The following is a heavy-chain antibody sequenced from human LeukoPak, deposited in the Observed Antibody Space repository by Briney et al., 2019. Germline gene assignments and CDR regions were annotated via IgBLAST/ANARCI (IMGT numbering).Heavy chain of an antibody. CDR2: IKQDESEK. J-gene: IGHJ4*02. Sequence: AGSLRLSCAASGFTFSSHWMSWIRQAPGKGLEWVANIKQDESEKIYVDSVKGRFTISRDNAKQSLYLQMDSLRAEDTAVYYCVRDKGGLLRVFDYWGQGTLVTVSS. CDR1: GFTFSSHW. D-gene: IGHD3-10*01. CDR3: VRDKGGLLRVFDY. V-gene: IGHV3-7*01.